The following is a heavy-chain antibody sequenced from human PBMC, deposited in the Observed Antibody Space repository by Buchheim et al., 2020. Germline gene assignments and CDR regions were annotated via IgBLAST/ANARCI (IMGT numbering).Heavy chain of an antibody. CDR2: INDNGFT. J-gene: IGHJ4*03. Sequence: QVQLQQWGAGLLKPSETLSLTCAIYGGFSSGFFWSWIRQPPGKGPEWIGEINDNGFTNYNPSLKSRVSITLDTSKKQFFLKVNSVTAADSALYYCARGRNYLVKVPGDRGPTFDFWGQGIL. V-gene: IGHV4-34*02. D-gene: IGHD2/OR15-2a*01. CDR1: GGFSSGFF. CDR3: ARGRNYLVKVPGDRGPTFDF.